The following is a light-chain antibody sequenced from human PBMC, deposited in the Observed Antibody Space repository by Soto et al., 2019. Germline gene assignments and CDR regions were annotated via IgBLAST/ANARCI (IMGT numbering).Light chain of an antibody. CDR1: SIDVGGYNY. CDR2: EVS. CDR3: SSYAGSNNSYV. Sequence: QSALTQPPSASGSPGQSVTISCTGTSIDVGGYNYVSWYQQHPGKAPKLMIYEVSKRPSGVPDRFSGSKSGNTASLTVSGLQAEDEADYYCSSYAGSNNSYVFGTGTKLTVL. V-gene: IGLV2-8*01. J-gene: IGLJ1*01.